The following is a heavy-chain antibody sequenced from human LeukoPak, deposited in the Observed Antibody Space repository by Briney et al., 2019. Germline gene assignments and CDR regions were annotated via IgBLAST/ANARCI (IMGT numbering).Heavy chain of an antibody. CDR3: AREDWDYAFDI. D-gene: IGHD3/OR15-3a*01. Sequence: SETLSLTCTVSGGSISSSNYYWGWIRQRPGKGLEWIGYIYYSGATYYSPSLKSRLTISIDTSKNQFSLKLSSVTAADTAVYYCAREDWDYAFDIWGQGTMVTVSS. J-gene: IGHJ3*02. V-gene: IGHV4-31*03. CDR2: IYYSGAT. CDR1: GGSISSSNYY.